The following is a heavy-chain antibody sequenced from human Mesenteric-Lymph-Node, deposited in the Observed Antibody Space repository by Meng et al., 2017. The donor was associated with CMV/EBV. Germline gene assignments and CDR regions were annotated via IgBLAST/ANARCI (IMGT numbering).Heavy chain of an antibody. CDR3: ARGDSWGYYNYYGMDV. CDR2: MNPNNGNT. D-gene: IGHD7-27*01. Sequence: ASVKVSCKASGYTFTSFDINWVRQATGQGLEWLGWMNPNNGNTAYAQKFRGRVTITRSTSISTAYMELSGLRSDDTAVYYCARGDSWGYYNYYGMDVWGQGTTVTVSS. CDR1: GYTFTSFD. V-gene: IGHV1-8*03. J-gene: IGHJ6*02.